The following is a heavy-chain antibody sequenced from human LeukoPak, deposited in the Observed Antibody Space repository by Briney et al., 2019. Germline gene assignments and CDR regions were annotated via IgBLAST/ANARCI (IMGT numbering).Heavy chain of an antibody. CDR2: VREDGSEI. Sequence: PGGSLRLSCAASGFTFSSHSMSWVRQAPGKRLEWVANVREDGSEINYADSVKGRFTISRDNARNSLYLQMNILRAEDTVIYFCARLLHFERSVYRPVDFWGQGTLVSVSS. CDR3: ARLLHFERSVYRPVDF. D-gene: IGHD3-22*01. J-gene: IGHJ4*02. V-gene: IGHV3-7*01. CDR1: GFTFSSHS.